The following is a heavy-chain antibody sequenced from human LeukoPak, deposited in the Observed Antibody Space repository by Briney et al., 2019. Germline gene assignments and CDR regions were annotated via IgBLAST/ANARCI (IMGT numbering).Heavy chain of an antibody. Sequence: GESLKISCKGSGYSFTTYWIGWVRQMPGKGLEWLGIIYPGDSDTRYSPSFQGQVTISADKSLSTAYLQWSSLKASDTAMYYCARGGGSYYDDDAFDIWGQGTMVTVSS. CDR2: IYPGDSDT. J-gene: IGHJ3*02. D-gene: IGHD1-26*01. V-gene: IGHV5-51*01. CDR1: GYSFTTYW. CDR3: ARGGGSYYDDDAFDI.